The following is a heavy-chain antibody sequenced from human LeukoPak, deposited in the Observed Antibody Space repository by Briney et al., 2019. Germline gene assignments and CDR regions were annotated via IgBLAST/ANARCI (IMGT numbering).Heavy chain of an antibody. CDR1: GGSISSSSYY. CDR3: ARGGIFGVVLSWFDP. CDR2: FSYSAST. Sequence: NPSETLSLTCTVSGGSISSSSYYWGWIRQPPGKGLEWIGTFSYSASTYYNPSLKSRVTISVDTSKNHFSLRLNSVTAADTAVYYCARGGIFGVVLSWFDPWGQGTLVTVSS. J-gene: IGHJ5*02. V-gene: IGHV4-39*02. D-gene: IGHD3-3*01.